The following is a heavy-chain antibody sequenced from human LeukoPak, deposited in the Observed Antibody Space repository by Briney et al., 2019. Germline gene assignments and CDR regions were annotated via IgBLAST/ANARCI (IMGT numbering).Heavy chain of an antibody. CDR2: ISYDGSNK. Sequence: PGGSLRLSCAASGFTFSSYGMHWVRQAPGKGLEWVAVISYDGSNKYYADSVKGRFTISRDNAKNSLYLQMNSLRAEDTAVYYCARGRIVGATVYWGQGTLVTVSS. D-gene: IGHD1-26*01. CDR3: ARGRIVGATVY. CDR1: GFTFSSYG. V-gene: IGHV3-30*03. J-gene: IGHJ4*02.